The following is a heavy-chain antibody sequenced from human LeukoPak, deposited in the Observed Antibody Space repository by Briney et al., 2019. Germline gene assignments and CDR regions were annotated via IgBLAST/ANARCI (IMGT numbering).Heavy chain of an antibody. V-gene: IGHV1-18*01. Sequence: GASVKVSCKASGYTFTSYGISWVRQAPGQGLEWMGWISAYNGNTNYAQKLQGRVTMTTDTSTSTAYMELSSLRSEDTAVYYCARVGGSYRTGYYFDYWGQGTLVTVSS. CDR1: GYTFTSYG. J-gene: IGHJ4*02. D-gene: IGHD1-26*01. CDR2: ISAYNGNT. CDR3: ARVGGSYRTGYYFDY.